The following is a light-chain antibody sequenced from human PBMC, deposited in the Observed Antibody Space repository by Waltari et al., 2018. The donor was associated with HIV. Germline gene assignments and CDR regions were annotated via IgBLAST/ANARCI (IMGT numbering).Light chain of an antibody. CDR1: TSNIGSHA. Sequence: QSVLSQAPSASGTPGQSVAISCSGRTSNIGSHAVNGYQQLPGTAPKLLLHTNDQRPSGVPDRFSGSKSGTSASLAISGLQSADESDYYCATWDDSLNGPVFGGGTKLTVL. CDR2: TND. V-gene: IGLV1-44*01. J-gene: IGLJ2*01. CDR3: ATWDDSLNGPV.